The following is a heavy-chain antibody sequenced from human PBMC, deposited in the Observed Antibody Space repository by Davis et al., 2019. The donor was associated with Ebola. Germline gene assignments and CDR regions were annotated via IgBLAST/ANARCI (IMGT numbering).Heavy chain of an antibody. D-gene: IGHD3-22*01. V-gene: IGHV4-61*09. CDR2: IYISGST. CDR3: ATIPLNYYDSSGPQY. J-gene: IGHJ4*02. CDR1: GGSISSASYY. Sequence: PSETLSLTCTVSGGSISSASYYWSWIRQPAGKGLEWIGHIYISGSTNYNPSLKSRVTISVDTSKHQFSLKLSSVTAADTAVYYCATIPLNYYDSSGPQYWGQGTLVTVSS.